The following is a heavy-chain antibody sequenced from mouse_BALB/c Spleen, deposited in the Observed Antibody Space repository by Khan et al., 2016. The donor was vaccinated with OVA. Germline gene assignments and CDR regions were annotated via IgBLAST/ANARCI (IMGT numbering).Heavy chain of an antibody. V-gene: IGHV1-77*01. Sequence: QVQLQQSGAELARPGASVKLSCKASGYTFTDYYINWVKQRTGQGLEWIGEISPGSGDTYYNERFKGKATLTADKSSSTAYMQLSRLTSEASAVYVSARRNDCGYTFAYWGQGTLVTVAA. J-gene: IGHJ3*01. CDR2: ISPGSGDT. D-gene: IGHD1-2*01. CDR3: ARRNDCGYTFAY. CDR1: GYTFTDYY.